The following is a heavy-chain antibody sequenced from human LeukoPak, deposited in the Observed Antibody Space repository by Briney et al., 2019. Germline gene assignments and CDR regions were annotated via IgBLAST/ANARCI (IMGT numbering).Heavy chain of an antibody. CDR3: ARPSVGDGDLSFHDAFNI. CDR2: INHSGST. V-gene: IGHV4-34*01. CDR1: GGSFSGYY. D-gene: IGHD3-16*02. J-gene: IGHJ3*02. Sequence: SETLSLNCAVYGGSFSGYYWSWIRQPPGKGLEWIGEINHSGSTNYNPSLKSRVTISVDTSKIQFSLRLSSVTAADTAVYYCARPSVGDGDLSFHDAFNIWGQGTMVTVSS.